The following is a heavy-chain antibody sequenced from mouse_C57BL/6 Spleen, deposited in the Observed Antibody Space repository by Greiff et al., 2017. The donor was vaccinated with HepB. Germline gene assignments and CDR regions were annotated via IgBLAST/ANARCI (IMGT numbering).Heavy chain of an antibody. CDR2: ISSGSSTI. J-gene: IGHJ2*01. CDR1: GFTFSDYG. D-gene: IGHD1-1*01. V-gene: IGHV5-17*01. Sequence: EVQLVESGGGLVKPGGSLKLSCAASGFTFSDYGMHWVRQAPEKGLEWVAYISSGSSTIYYADTVKGRFTISRDNAKNTLFLQMTSLRSEDTAMYYCARREAYYYPFDYWGQGTTLTVSS. CDR3: ARREAYYYPFDY.